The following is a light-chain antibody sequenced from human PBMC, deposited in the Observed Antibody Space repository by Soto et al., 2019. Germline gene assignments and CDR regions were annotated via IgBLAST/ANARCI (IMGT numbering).Light chain of an antibody. Sequence: EIVLTQSPATLSLSPGERATLSCRASQSVSSYLAWYQQKPGQAPRLLIYDASNRATGIPVRFSGSGSGTEFTLTISGLQSEDFALYFCQQYNNWPFSFGPGTRLEI. CDR1: QSVSSY. J-gene: IGKJ5*01. V-gene: IGKV3-11*01. CDR2: DAS. CDR3: QQYNNWPFS.